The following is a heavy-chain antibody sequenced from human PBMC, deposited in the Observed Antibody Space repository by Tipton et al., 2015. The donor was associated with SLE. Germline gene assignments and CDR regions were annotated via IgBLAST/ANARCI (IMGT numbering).Heavy chain of an antibody. CDR3: ARLTVTPHWYFDL. J-gene: IGHJ2*01. D-gene: IGHD2-21*02. CDR2: VSYSGNT. V-gene: IGHV4-59*12. CDR1: GGSISSYY. Sequence: TLSLTCTVSGGSISSYYWSWIRQPPGKGLEWIGYVSYSGNTQYNPSLKSRVTMSLDTSKNQFSLKLSSVTAADTAVYYCARLTVTPHWYFDLWGRGTPVTVSS.